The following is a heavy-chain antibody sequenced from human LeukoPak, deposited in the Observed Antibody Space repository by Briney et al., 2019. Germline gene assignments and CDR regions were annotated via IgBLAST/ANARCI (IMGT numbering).Heavy chain of an antibody. CDR3: ARGRGGGKADY. V-gene: IGHV4-34*01. Sequence: SETLSLTCAVFGGSFSSSYWSWIRQPPGKGLEWIGEINHSGSTNYNPSLKSRVTISVDTSKNQFSLKLSSVTTADTAVYYCARGRGGGKADYWGQGTLVTVSS. J-gene: IGHJ4*02. CDR1: GGSFSSSY. CDR2: INHSGST. D-gene: IGHD4-23*01.